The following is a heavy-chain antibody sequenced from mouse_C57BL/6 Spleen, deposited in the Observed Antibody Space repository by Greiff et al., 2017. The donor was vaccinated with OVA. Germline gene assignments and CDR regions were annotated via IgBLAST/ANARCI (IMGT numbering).Heavy chain of an antibody. CDR2: IRSKSSNYAT. V-gene: IGHV10-3*01. Sequence: EVQLVESGGGLVPPKGSLNLSCAASGFTFNTYAMHWVRQAPGKGLDWVARIRSKSSNYATYYSDSVTDRFTISRNDSQSMLYLQMNNLKTEDTAMDYWGRGGKGYFEVWGTGTTVTGSA. J-gene: IGHJ1*03. CDR3: GRGGKGYFEV. CDR1: GFTFNTYA.